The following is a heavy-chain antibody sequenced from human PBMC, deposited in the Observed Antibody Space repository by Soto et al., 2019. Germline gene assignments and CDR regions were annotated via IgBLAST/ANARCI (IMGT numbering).Heavy chain of an antibody. CDR2: ISYDGSNK. J-gene: IGHJ4*02. V-gene: IGHV3-30*18. CDR1: GFTFSSYG. Sequence: PGGSLRLSCAASGFTFSSYGMHWVRQAPGKGLEWVAVISYDGSNKYYADSVKGRFTISRDNSKNTLYLQMNSLRAEDTAVYYCAKAPSVSATSDSYWGQGTLVTVPS. D-gene: IGHD2-15*01. CDR3: AKAPSVSATSDSY.